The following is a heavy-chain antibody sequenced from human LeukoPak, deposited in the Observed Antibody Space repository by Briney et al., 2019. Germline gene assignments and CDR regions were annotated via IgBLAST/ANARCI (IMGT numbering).Heavy chain of an antibody. V-gene: IGHV4-38-2*02. D-gene: IGHD2-21*01. Sequence: SETLSLTCTVSGYSISSGYYWGLIRQPPGKGLEWIGSIYHSGSTYYNPSLKSRVTISVDTSKNQYSLKLSSVTTADTAVYYCASLADGPYYYYYYVDVWGKGTTVTVSS. CDR1: GYSISSGYY. CDR3: ASLADGPYYYYYYVDV. CDR2: IYHSGST. J-gene: IGHJ6*03.